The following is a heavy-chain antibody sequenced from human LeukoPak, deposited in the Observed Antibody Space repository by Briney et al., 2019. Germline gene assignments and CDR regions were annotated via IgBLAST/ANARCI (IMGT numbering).Heavy chain of an antibody. CDR3: AKDLGRYRNNFFDY. V-gene: IGHV3-23*01. Sequence: GGSLRLSCAASGFTLSSIAMSWVRQAPDKGLEWVSTISGSGGGTYYADSVKGRSTISRDDSKNTLYLQMNSLRADDTAVYYCAKDLGRYRNNFFDYWGQGNLVTVSS. D-gene: IGHD1-26*01. CDR1: GFTLSSIA. J-gene: IGHJ4*02. CDR2: ISGSGGGT.